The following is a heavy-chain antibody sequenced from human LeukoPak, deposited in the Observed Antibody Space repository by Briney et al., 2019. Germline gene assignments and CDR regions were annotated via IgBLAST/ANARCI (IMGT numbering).Heavy chain of an antibody. CDR3: ARGQLRYFDWLLEDYYYYGMDV. J-gene: IGHJ6*02. Sequence: ASVKVSCKASGYTFTSYDIHWVRQATGQGLEWMGWMNPNSGNTGYAQKFQGRVTMTRNTSISTAYMELSSLRSEDTAVYYCARGQLRYFDWLLEDYYYYGMDVWGQGTTVTVSS. CDR2: MNPNSGNT. CDR1: GYTFTSYD. V-gene: IGHV1-8*01. D-gene: IGHD3-9*01.